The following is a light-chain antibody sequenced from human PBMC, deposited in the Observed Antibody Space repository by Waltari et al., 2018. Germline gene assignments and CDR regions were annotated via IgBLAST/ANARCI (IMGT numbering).Light chain of an antibody. J-gene: IGKJ4*02. CDR2: AAS. CDR1: QSISNY. Sequence: IQFTQTPSSLSASLGDRFTITCRASQSISNYLNWYQQKPGQAPMVVISAASRLQSGVPSRFSGSGSGTAFNLTISSLQPEDFATYYCQQCYSIPLTFGGGTKVE. V-gene: IGKV1-39*01. CDR3: QQCYSIPLT.